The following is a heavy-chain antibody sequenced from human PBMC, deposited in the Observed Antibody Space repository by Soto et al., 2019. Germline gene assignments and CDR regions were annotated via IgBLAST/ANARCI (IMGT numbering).Heavy chain of an antibody. CDR1: GGSISSGDYY. CDR3: ARDVVTMVRGVIGYNWFDP. D-gene: IGHD3-10*01. J-gene: IGHJ5*02. V-gene: IGHV4-30-4*01. Sequence: SETLSLTCTVSGGSISSGDYYWSWIRQPPGKGLEWIGYIYYSGSTYYNPSLKSRVTISVDTSKNQFSLKLSSVTAADTAVYYCARDVVTMVRGVIGYNWFDPRGQGTMVTVSS. CDR2: IYYSGST.